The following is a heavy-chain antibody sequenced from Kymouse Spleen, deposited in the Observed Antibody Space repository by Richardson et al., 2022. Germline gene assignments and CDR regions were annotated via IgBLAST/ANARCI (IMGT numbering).Heavy chain of an antibody. Sequence: QVQLQQWGAGLLKPSETLSLTCAVYGGSFSGYYWSWIRQPPGKGLEWIGEINHSGSTNYNPSLKSRVTISVDTSKNQFSLKLSSVTAADTAVYYCARGGNSNYFDYWGQGTLVTVSS. V-gene: IGHV4-34*01. D-gene: IGHD1-7*01,IGHD4-23*01. CDR3: ARGGNSNYFDY. CDR1: GGSFSGYY. J-gene: IGHJ4*02. CDR2: INHSGST.